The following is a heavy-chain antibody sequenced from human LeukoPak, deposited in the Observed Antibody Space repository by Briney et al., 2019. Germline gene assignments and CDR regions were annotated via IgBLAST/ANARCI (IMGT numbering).Heavy chain of an antibody. Sequence: ASVKVSCKASGYTFINNWMHWVRQAPGQGLEWIGLINPTGTRTGYAQKFQGRVTMTTDTSTSTAYMELRSLRSDDTAVYYCATTYSFGYWGQGTLVTVSS. CDR3: ATTYSFGY. V-gene: IGHV1-46*01. CDR2: INPTGTRT. CDR1: GYTFINNW. J-gene: IGHJ4*02. D-gene: IGHD2-21*01.